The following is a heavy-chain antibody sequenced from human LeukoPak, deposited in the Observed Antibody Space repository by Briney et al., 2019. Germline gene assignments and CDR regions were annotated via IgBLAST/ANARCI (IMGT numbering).Heavy chain of an antibody. J-gene: IGHJ6*02. Sequence: GASVKVSCKASGYTFTGYYMHWVRQAPGQGLEWMGWISAYNGNTNYAQKLQGRVTMTTDTSTSTAYMELRSLRSDDTAVYYCARDRVKAAAGTSKGYYYGMDVWGQGTTVTVPS. V-gene: IGHV1-18*04. D-gene: IGHD6-13*01. CDR1: GYTFTGYY. CDR2: ISAYNGNT. CDR3: ARDRVKAAAGTSKGYYYGMDV.